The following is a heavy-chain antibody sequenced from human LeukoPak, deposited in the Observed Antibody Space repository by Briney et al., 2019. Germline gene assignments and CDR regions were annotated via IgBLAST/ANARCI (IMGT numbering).Heavy chain of an antibody. CDR1: GFTFSGYG. CDR2: IWFDGKNE. J-gene: IGHJ6*02. V-gene: IGHV3-33*03. CDR3: ARGGGLDV. Sequence: PGGSLRLSCAASGFTFSGYGMHWVRLAPGKGLEWVADIWFDGKNEHFAASVKGRFTISRDNAKNSLYLQMSNLRAEDTAVYFCARGGGLDVWGQGATVTVSS. D-gene: IGHD3-16*01.